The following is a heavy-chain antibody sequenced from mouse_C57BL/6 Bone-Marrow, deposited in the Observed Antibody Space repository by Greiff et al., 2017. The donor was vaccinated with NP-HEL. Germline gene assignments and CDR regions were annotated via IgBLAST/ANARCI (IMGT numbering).Heavy chain of an antibody. V-gene: IGHV5-16*01. J-gene: IGHJ1*03. CDR1: GFTFSDYY. CDR2: INYDGSST. Sequence: EVKVVESEGGLVQPGSSMKLSCTASGFTFSDYYMAWVRQVPEKGLEWVANINYDGSSTYYLDSLKSRFIISRDNAKNILYLQMSSLKSEDTATYYCARDPIYDGYWYFDVWGTGTTVTVSS. CDR3: ARDPIYDGYWYFDV. D-gene: IGHD2-3*01.